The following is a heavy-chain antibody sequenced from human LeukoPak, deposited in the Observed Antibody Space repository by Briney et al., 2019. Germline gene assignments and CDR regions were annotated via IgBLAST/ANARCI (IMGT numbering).Heavy chain of an antibody. D-gene: IGHD3-10*01. J-gene: IGHJ3*02. CDR1: GGTFSSYA. CDR3: ARDPPTGRGAFDI. Sequence: SVKVSCKASGGTFSSYAISWVRQAPGQGLEWMGGMIPIFGTANYAQKFQGRVTITADESTSTAYMELSSLRSEDTAVYYCARDPPTGRGAFDIWGQGTMVTVSS. V-gene: IGHV1-69*13. CDR2: MIPIFGTA.